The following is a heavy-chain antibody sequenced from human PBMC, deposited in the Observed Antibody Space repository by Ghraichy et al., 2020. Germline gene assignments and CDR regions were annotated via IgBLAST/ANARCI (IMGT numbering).Heavy chain of an antibody. D-gene: IGHD1-26*01. CDR1: GFTFSDYY. CDR2: ISSSSSYT. CDR3: ASGSYYVARVAFDI. J-gene: IGHJ3*02. V-gene: IGHV3-11*06. Sequence: GESLNISCAASGFTFSDYYMSWIRQAPGKGLEWVSYISSSSSYTNYADSVKGRFTISRDNAKNSPYLQMNSLRAEDTAVYYCASGSYYVARVAFDIWGQGTMVTVSS.